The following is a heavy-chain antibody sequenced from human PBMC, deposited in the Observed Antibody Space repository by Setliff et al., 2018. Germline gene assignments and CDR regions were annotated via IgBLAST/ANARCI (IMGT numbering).Heavy chain of an antibody. CDR2: IRPLRGDT. CDR1: GYIFSAYH. V-gene: IGHV1-2*02. Sequence: ASVKVSCKASGYIFSAYHVHWARQAPGQGPEWVGCIRPLRGDTKSAQKFQGRLTMTGDASINTAFMELTGLTSDDTAVYYCARAPSGTGFYHFFSYMDVWGKGTTVTVS. J-gene: IGHJ6*03. D-gene: IGHD1-7*01. CDR3: ARAPSGTGFYHFFSYMDV.